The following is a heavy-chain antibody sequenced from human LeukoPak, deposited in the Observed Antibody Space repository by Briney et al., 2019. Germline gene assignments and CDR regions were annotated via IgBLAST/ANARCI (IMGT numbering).Heavy chain of an antibody. V-gene: IGHV3-7*01. Sequence: GSLRLSCAASGFTFSSYWMSWVRQAPGKGLEWVANVKQDGSEKYYVDSVKGRFTISRDNAKNSLYLQMDSLRAEDTAVYYCARDDCSSISCYHNWFDPWGQGTLVTVSS. J-gene: IGHJ5*02. CDR2: VKQDGSEK. CDR1: GFTFSSYW. CDR3: ARDDCSSISCYHNWFDP. D-gene: IGHD2-2*01.